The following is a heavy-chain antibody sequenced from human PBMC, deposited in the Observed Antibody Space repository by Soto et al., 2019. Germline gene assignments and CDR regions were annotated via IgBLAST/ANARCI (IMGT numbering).Heavy chain of an antibody. V-gene: IGHV3-30*18. D-gene: IGHD6-13*01. CDR3: AKDGTTFLTRVHSSSWYRHPPDY. CDR2: ISYDGSNK. J-gene: IGHJ4*02. Sequence: GGSLRLSCAASGFTFSSYGMHWVRQAPGKGLEWVAVISYDGSNKYYADSVKGRFTISRDNSKNTLYLQMNSLRAEDTAVYYCAKDGTTFLTRVHSSSWYRHPPDYWGQGTLVTVSS. CDR1: GFTFSSYG.